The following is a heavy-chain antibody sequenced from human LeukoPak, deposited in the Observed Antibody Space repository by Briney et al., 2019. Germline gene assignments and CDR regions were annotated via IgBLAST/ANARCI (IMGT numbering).Heavy chain of an antibody. D-gene: IGHD1-26*01. CDR3: ARELGSYEGGYYGMDV. Sequence: GGSLRLSCAASGFTFNNYAMSWVRQAPGEGLEWVANINEDGSEKNYVESLKGRFTISRDNAKNSLYLQMNSLRAEDTALYYCARELGSYEGGYYGMDVWGQGTTVTVSS. CDR1: GFTFNNYA. CDR2: INEDGSEK. J-gene: IGHJ6*02. V-gene: IGHV3-7*01.